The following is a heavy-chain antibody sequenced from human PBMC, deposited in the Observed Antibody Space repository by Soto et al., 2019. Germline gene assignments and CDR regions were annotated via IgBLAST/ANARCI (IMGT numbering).Heavy chain of an antibody. D-gene: IGHD6-19*01. CDR3: AKTDKFHSQSSGWANRFDS. V-gene: IGHV3-23*01. CDR2: ITSAGST. CDR1: GFTFSNYA. J-gene: IGHJ4*02. Sequence: EVQLLESGGDLAQPGGSLRLICAASGFTFSNYAMTWVRQSPGKGLEWVSTITSAGSTFYGDTVKGRFTSSRDNSKRTLYLQMNSLGAEDTAVYYCAKTDKFHSQSSGWANRFDSWGQGTLVTVSS.